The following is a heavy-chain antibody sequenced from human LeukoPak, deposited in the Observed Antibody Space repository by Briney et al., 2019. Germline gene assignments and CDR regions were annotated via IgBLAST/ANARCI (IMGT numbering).Heavy chain of an antibody. J-gene: IGHJ6*02. Sequence: GGSLRLSCAASGFTFDDYGMSWVRQVPGKGLEWVSGINWNGGSTGYVDSVKGRFTISRDNAKNSLYLQMNSLRAEDTAFYYCAREGYCSSTSCAYVMDVWGQGTTLTVSS. CDR2: INWNGGST. CDR1: GFTFDDYG. CDR3: AREGYCSSTSCAYVMDV. D-gene: IGHD2-2*01. V-gene: IGHV3-20*04.